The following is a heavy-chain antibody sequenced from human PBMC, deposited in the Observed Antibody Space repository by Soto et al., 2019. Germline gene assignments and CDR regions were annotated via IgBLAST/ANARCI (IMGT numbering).Heavy chain of an antibody. D-gene: IGHD3-3*01. Sequence: EVQVVESGGGFVEPGGSLRLSCAASGFSFTSAWLTWVRQAPGKGLEWVGRIKSETDGGTTAFAAPVKDRFTMSRDDAENTVSLQMNSLKTEDTAMYYCIGHVTISGAPFIYWGQGILVTVSS. J-gene: IGHJ4*02. V-gene: IGHV3-15*07. CDR2: IKSETDGGTT. CDR3: IGHVTISGAPFIY. CDR1: GFSFTSAW.